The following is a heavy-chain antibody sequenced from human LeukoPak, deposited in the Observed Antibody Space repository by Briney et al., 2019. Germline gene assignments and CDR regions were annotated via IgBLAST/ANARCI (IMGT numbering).Heavy chain of an antibody. Sequence: SETLSLTCTVSGGSISSYYWSWIRQPARKGLERIGRIYTSGSTNYNPSLKGRITMSVDTSKNQFSLKLSSVTAADTAVYYCARDSDYDILTGYYFAGGFDYWGQGTLVTVSS. CDR3: ARDSDYDILTGYYFAGGFDY. CDR2: IYTSGST. CDR1: GGSISSYY. V-gene: IGHV4-4*07. J-gene: IGHJ4*02. D-gene: IGHD3-9*01.